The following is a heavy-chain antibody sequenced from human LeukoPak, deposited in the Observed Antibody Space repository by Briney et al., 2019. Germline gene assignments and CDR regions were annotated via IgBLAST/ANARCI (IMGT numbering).Heavy chain of an antibody. V-gene: IGHV3-7*01. D-gene: IGHD3-10*01. J-gene: IGHJ4*02. Sequence: PGGTLRLSCAASGFTFSSYWMSWVGQAPGEGVEGVAHIKQDGSEKYYVDSVKGRFTISRDNAKNSLYLQMNSLRAEDTAVYYCARGDYYGSGSYCDYWGQGTLVTVSS. CDR3: ARGDYYGSGSYCDY. CDR2: IKQDGSEK. CDR1: GFTFSSYW.